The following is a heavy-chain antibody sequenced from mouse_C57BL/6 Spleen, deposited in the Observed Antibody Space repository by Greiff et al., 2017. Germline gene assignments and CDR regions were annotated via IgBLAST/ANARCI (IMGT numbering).Heavy chain of an antibody. J-gene: IGHJ4*01. D-gene: IGHD1-1*01. V-gene: IGHV1-5*01. CDR1: GYTFTSYW. CDR3: TETVVEDYYAMDY. CDR2: IYPGNSDT. Sequence: VQLQQSGTVLARPGASVKMSCKTSGYTFTSYWMHWVKQRPGQGLEWIGAIYPGNSDTSYNQKFKGKAKLTAVTSASTAYMELSRLTNEDSAVYYCTETVVEDYYAMDYWGQGTSVTVSS.